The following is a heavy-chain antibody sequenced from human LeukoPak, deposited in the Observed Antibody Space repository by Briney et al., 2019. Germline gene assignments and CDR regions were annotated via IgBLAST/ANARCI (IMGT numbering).Heavy chain of an antibody. CDR1: SGSINSYY. CDR3: GRQGYTASHYFLDF. D-gene: IGHD2-2*02. CDR2: IYTTGAT. Sequence: SETLSLTCTVSSGSINSYYWGWVRQPPGKGLEWIGRIYTTGATQHNPSLKSRLTMSIDTSTSQFSLNLRSVTAADTAVYYCGRQGYTASHYFLDFWSQGTLVAVS. V-gene: IGHV4-4*07. J-gene: IGHJ4*02.